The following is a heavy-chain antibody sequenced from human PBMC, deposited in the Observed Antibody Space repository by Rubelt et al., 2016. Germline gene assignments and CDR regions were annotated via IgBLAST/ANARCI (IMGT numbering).Heavy chain of an antibody. Sequence: SGGGLVQPGGSLRLSCAVSGFTFSTTHMNWVRQAPGKGLEWVANIKQDGSEKYYVDSVKGRFTISRDNAKNSLYLQMNSLRAEDTAVYYCARDWGDYYGRDAFDIWGQGTMVTVSS. CDR2: IKQDGSEK. CDR1: GFTFSTTH. D-gene: IGHD3-10*01. V-gene: IGHV3-7*01. J-gene: IGHJ3*02. CDR3: ARDWGDYYGRDAFDI.